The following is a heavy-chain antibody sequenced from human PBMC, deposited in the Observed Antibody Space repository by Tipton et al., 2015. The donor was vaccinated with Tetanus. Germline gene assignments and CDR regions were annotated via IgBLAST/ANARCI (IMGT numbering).Heavy chain of an antibody. V-gene: IGHV4-39*02. D-gene: IGHD2/OR15-2a*01. CDR3: ARHLYGYWFDP. J-gene: IGHJ5*02. CDR1: GGSISSGGYY. CDR2: IYFEGST. Sequence: TLSLTCSVSGGSISSGGYYWSWIRQPPGKGLEWLASIYFEGSTYYSPSLKSRLTIDVDTSHNLFSLRLTSVTASDTAVYYCARHLYGYWFDPWGQGALVTVSS.